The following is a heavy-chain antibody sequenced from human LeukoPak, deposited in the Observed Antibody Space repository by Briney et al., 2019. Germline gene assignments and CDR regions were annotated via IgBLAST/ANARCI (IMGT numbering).Heavy chain of an antibody. V-gene: IGHV3-30*02. J-gene: IGHJ4*02. CDR2: IRYDGSNK. CDR1: GFTFSSYG. D-gene: IGHD2-2*03. Sequence: PGGTPRLSCAASGFTFSSYGMSWVRQAPGKGLEWVAFIRYDGSNKYYADSVKGRFTISRDNSKNTLYLQMNSLRAEDTAVYYCVGGGYCSSTSCYPFDYWGQGTLVTVSS. CDR3: VGGGYCSSTSCYPFDY.